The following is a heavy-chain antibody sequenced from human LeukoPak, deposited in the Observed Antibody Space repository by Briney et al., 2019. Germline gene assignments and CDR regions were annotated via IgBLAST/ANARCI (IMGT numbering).Heavy chain of an antibody. CDR1: GGSISSSSYY. CDR2: IYYSGST. CDR3: ARLTLLITMVRGVINPYFDY. Sequence: PSETLSLTCTVSGGSISSSSYYWGWLRQPPGKGLEWIGSIYYSGSTYYNPSLKSRVTISVDTSKNQFSLKLSSVTAADTAVYYCARLTLLITMVRGVINPYFDYWGQGTLVTVSS. J-gene: IGHJ4*02. D-gene: IGHD3-10*01. V-gene: IGHV4-39*01.